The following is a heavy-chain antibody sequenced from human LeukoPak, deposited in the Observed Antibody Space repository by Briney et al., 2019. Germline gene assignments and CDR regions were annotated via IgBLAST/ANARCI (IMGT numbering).Heavy chain of an antibody. CDR3: AKGRGTGYYFDY. CDR2: ISWDGGST. J-gene: IGHJ4*02. Sequence: GGSLRLSCAASGFTFDDYAMHWVRQAPGKGLEWVSLISWDGGSTYYADSVKGRFTISRGNSKNSLYLQMNSLRAEDTALYYCAKGRGTGYYFDYWGQGTLVTVSS. CDR1: GFTFDDYA. D-gene: IGHD3-16*01. V-gene: IGHV3-43D*03.